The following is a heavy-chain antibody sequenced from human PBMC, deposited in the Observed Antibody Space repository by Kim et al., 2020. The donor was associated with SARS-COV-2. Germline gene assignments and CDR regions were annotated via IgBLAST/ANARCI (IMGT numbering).Heavy chain of an antibody. Sequence: SADSVKGRFHTSRDNSKNTIYLQMNILRAEETAVYYFANTAGMGGDAFDIWGQGTMVTVSS. J-gene: IGHJ3*02. V-gene: IGHV3-30*02. D-gene: IGHD3-16*01. CDR3: ANTAGMGGDAFDI.